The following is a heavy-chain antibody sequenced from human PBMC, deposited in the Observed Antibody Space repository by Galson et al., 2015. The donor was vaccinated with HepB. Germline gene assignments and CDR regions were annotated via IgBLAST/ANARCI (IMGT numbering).Heavy chain of an antibody. CDR1: GGSISSYY. CDR2: IYYSGST. V-gene: IGHV4-59*08. CDR3: ARHYRSGVIFDP. Sequence: SETLSLTCTVSGGSISSYYWSWIRQPPGKGLEWIGYIYYSGSTNYNPSLKSRVTISVDTSKNQFSLKLSSVTAADTAVYYCARHYRSGVIFDPWGQRTLVTVSS. J-gene: IGHJ5*02. D-gene: IGHD2-21*01.